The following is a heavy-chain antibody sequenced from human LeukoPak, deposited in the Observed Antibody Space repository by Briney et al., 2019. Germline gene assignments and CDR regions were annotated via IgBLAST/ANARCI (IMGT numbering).Heavy chain of an antibody. CDR1: GYTFTSYD. D-gene: IGHD3-10*01. V-gene: IGHV1-8*03. CDR3: ARNGRVRRVVRDLFEY. CDR2: MNPNSGNT. Sequence: ASVKVSCKASGYTFTSYDIDWVRQATGQGLEWMGWMNPNSGNTGYAQKFQDRVTITKDTSTGTAYMDLRNLRTDDTAMYYCARNGRVRRVVRDLFEYWGQGTLIAVSS. J-gene: IGHJ4*02.